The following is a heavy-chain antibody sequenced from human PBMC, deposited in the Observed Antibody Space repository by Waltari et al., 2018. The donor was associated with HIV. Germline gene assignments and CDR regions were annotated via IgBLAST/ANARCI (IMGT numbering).Heavy chain of an antibody. CDR2: IYYSGST. Sequence: QLQLQESGPGLVKPSETLSLTCTVSGGSISSSSYYWGWIRQPPGKGLEWIGSIYYSGSTYYNPSLKSRVTISVDTSKNQFSLKLSSVTAADTAVYYCARRGSSGWKGAPCWYFDLWGRGTLVTVSS. V-gene: IGHV4-39*01. CDR1: GGSISSSSYY. J-gene: IGHJ2*01. CDR3: ARRGSSGWKGAPCWYFDL. D-gene: IGHD6-19*01.